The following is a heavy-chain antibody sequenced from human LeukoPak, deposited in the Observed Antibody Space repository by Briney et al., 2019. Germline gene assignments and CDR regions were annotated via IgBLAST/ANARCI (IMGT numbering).Heavy chain of an antibody. V-gene: IGHV4-61*02. J-gene: IGHJ3*02. CDR3: ARDNLPAGINDAFDI. CDR1: GGSISSAGYF. CDR2: IYASGST. Sequence: PSQTLSLTCSVSGGSISSAGYFWTWIRQPAGKRLEWIGRIYASGSTNYNPSLVSRVALSIDTSRNQFSLRLSSVTAADTAVYYCARDNLPAGINDAFDIWGQGTGVTVSS. D-gene: IGHD6-13*01.